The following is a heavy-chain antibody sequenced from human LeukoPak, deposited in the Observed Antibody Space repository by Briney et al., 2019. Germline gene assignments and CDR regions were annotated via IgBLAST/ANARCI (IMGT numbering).Heavy chain of an antibody. J-gene: IGHJ4*02. Sequence: KPGGSLRLSCAASGFTFSSYSMNWVRQAPGKGLEWVSSISSSSSYIYYADSVKGRFTISRDNAKNSLYLQVNSLRAEDTAVYYCARDKEYSSGWYSSPVDYWGQGTLVTVSS. CDR3: ARDKEYSSGWYSSPVDY. CDR2: ISSSSSYI. D-gene: IGHD6-19*01. V-gene: IGHV3-21*01. CDR1: GFTFSSYS.